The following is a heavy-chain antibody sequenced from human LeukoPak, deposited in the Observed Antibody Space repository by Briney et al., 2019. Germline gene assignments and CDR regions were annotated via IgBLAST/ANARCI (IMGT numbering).Heavy chain of an antibody. CDR1: GFSFSTYG. CDR2: IRHDGSSK. V-gene: IGHV3-30*02. CDR3: ARETRLRWTDY. Sequence: GGSLRLSCVASGFSFSTYGMHWVRQAPGKGLEWVAFIRHDGSSKYYADSVKGRFTISRDNAKNSLYLQMNSLRAEDTAVYYCARETRLRWTDYWGQGTLVTVSS. D-gene: IGHD5-24*01. J-gene: IGHJ4*02.